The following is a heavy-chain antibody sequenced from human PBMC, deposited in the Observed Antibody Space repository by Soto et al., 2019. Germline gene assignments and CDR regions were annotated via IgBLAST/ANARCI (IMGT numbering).Heavy chain of an antibody. CDR1: GITVSSYY. Sequence: GGSLRAACAVSGITVSSYYMSWVRQAAGKGLEWVSVIYAGTITYYADSVKGRFTIYRDNSKNTLNLEMNSLRVEDTAVYYCARIPYDNSGTIFDYWGQGTLVTVSS. D-gene: IGHD3-22*01. J-gene: IGHJ4*02. V-gene: IGHV3-53*01. CDR2: IYAGTIT. CDR3: ARIPYDNSGTIFDY.